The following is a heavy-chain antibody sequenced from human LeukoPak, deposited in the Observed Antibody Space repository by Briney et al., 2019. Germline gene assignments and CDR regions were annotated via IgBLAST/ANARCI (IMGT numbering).Heavy chain of an antibody. CDR1: GGSISSYY. Sequence: PSETLSLTCTVSGGSISSYYWSWIRQPPGKGLEWIGYIYYSRSTNYNPSLKSRVTISVDTSKNQFSLKLSSVTAADTAVYYCARDREGFQHWGQGTLVTVSS. CDR3: ARDREGFQH. D-gene: IGHD1-26*01. J-gene: IGHJ1*01. CDR2: IYYSRST. V-gene: IGHV4-59*01.